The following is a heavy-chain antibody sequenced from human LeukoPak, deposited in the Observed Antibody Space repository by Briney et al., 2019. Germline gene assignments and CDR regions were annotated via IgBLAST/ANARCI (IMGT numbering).Heavy chain of an antibody. CDR2: LYYGGST. V-gene: IGHV4-59*08. D-gene: IGHD2-2*01. J-gene: IGHJ4*02. CDR3: ARHVDCSSTSCYNPTIDY. CDR1: GSSISSYY. Sequence: PSETLSLTCTVSGSSISSYYWSWIRQSPGKGLEWIGYLYYGGSTNYNPSLNSRVSISLDTSKSQFSLKLSSVTAADTAVYYCARHVDCSSTSCYNPTIDYWGQGTLVTVSS.